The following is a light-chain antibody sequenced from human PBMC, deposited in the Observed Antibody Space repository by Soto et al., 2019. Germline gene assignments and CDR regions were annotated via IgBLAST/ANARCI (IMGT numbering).Light chain of an antibody. J-gene: IGKJ5*01. V-gene: IGKV3-20*01. CDR2: AAS. Sequence: EIVLTQSPGTLSFSAGERATLTCRASQSVSSSFLAWYQQRPGQAPRLLIFAASNTAPGIPDRFSGSGPGTDFTLTISRLEPEDFAVYYCQEYNNWPFTFGPGTRLEIK. CDR3: QEYNNWPFT. CDR1: QSVSSSF.